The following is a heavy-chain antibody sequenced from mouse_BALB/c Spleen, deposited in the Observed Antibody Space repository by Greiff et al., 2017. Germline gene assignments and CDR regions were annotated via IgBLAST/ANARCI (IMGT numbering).Heavy chain of an antibody. Sequence: EVQGVESGGGLVQPGGSRKLSCAASGFTFSSFGMHWVRQAPEKGLEWVAYISSGSSTIYYADTVKGRFTISRDNPKNTLFLQMTSLRSEDTAMYYCAREVRNYAMDYWGQGTSVTVSS. CDR2: ISSGSSTI. J-gene: IGHJ4*01. CDR1: GFTFSSFG. D-gene: IGHD2-2*01. CDR3: AREVRNYAMDY. V-gene: IGHV5-17*02.